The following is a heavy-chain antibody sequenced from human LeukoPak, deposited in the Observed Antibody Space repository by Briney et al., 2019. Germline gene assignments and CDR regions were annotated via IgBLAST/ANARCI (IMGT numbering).Heavy chain of an antibody. J-gene: IGHJ6*02. Sequence: GGSLRFSCAASGFTFSSYGMHWVRQAPGKGLEWLALISYDGSNTYYADSVKGRFTISRDNSKNTLYLQMNSLRAEDTAVYYCAKDLVPAAYYYYGMDVWGQGTTVTVSS. V-gene: IGHV3-30*18. CDR2: ISYDGSNT. CDR3: AKDLVPAAYYYYGMDV. D-gene: IGHD2-2*01. CDR1: GFTFSSYG.